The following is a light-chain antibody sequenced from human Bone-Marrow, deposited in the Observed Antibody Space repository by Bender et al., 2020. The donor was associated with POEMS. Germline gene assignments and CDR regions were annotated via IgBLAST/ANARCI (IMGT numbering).Light chain of an antibody. V-gene: IGLV3-1*01. CDR2: QDT. CDR3: QAWDSGTVG. Sequence: SFELTQPPSVSVAPGQTASITCSGDKLGDKYACWYQQKPGQSPVLVMYQDTKRPSGIPGRFSGSNSGNAATLTISGTRPVDEADYNCQAWDSGTVGFGGATKLSV. J-gene: IGLJ3*02. CDR1: KLGDKY.